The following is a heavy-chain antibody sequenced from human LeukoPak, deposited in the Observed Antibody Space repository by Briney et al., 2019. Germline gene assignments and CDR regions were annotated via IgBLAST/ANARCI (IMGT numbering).Heavy chain of an antibody. V-gene: IGHV1-58*02. Sequence: GASVKVSYKASGFTFPTSAMMWVRQARGQRLEWIGWIVVGSSNTNYAQKFQERATITRDMSTSTAYMELSSLRSEDTAVYYCAADIVVGPAAMRDDAFDIWGQGTMVTVSS. CDR2: IVVGSSNT. CDR1: GFTFPTSA. J-gene: IGHJ3*02. CDR3: AADIVVGPAAMRDDAFDI. D-gene: IGHD2-2*01.